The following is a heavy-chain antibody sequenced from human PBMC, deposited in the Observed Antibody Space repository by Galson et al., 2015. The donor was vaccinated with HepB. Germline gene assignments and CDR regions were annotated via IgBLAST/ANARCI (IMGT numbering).Heavy chain of an antibody. Sequence: SLRLSCAASGFTFSSYWMSWVRQAPGKGLEWVANIKQDGSEKYYVDSVKGRFTISRDNAKNSLYLQMNSLRAEDTAVYYCAREMCSGGSCYYYYGMDVWGQGTTVTVSS. V-gene: IGHV3-7*03. CDR2: IKQDGSEK. D-gene: IGHD2-15*01. J-gene: IGHJ6*02. CDR1: GFTFSSYW. CDR3: AREMCSGGSCYYYYGMDV.